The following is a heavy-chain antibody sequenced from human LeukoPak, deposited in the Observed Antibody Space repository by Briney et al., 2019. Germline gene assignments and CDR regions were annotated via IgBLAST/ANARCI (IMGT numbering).Heavy chain of an antibody. D-gene: IGHD3-22*01. CDR3: AKASHFDTSGYYYVDY. V-gene: IGHV3-23*01. J-gene: IGHJ4*02. CDR1: GFSFRSYG. CDR2: LSGTGHST. Sequence: PGRSLRLSCAASGFSFRSYGMTWVRQAPGKGLEWVSGLSGTGHSTYYADSVKGRFTISRDNSKSTVYLQVSSLRAEDTAVYYCAKASHFDTSGYYYVDYWGQGTLVTVSS.